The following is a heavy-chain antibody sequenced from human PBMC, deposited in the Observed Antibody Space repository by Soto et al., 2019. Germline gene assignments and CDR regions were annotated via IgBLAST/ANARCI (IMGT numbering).Heavy chain of an antibody. J-gene: IGHJ4*02. CDR2: ISSSSSTI. D-gene: IGHD6-25*01. CDR3: ARGRAADGYNSGGY. Sequence: GGSLRLSCAASGFTFSSYSMNWVRQAPGKGLEWVSYISSSSSTIYYADSVKGRFTISRDNAKNSLYLQMNSLRDEDTAVYYCARGRAADGYNSGGYWGQGTLVTVSS. CDR1: GFTFSSYS. V-gene: IGHV3-48*02.